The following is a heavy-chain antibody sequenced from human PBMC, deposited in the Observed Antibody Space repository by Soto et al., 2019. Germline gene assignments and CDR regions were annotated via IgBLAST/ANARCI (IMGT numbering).Heavy chain of an antibody. CDR2: IKSKTNGATT. Sequence: PGGSLRLSWAASGFTFSNAWMNWVRQAPGKGLEWVGRIKSKTNGATTDYAAPVKGRFTISRDDSKNTVYLQMNSLKTEDTAVYYCTPSGTAAAGTDYWGQGTLVTVSS. J-gene: IGHJ4*02. CDR1: GFTFSNAW. D-gene: IGHD6-13*01. V-gene: IGHV3-15*07. CDR3: TPSGTAAAGTDY.